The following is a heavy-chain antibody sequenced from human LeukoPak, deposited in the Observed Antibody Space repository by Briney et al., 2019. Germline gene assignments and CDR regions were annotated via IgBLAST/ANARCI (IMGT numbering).Heavy chain of an antibody. CDR2: INPNSGGT. J-gene: IGHJ4*02. CDR3: ARVEGIAAAGGYDY. Sequence: ASVKVSCKASGHTFTGYYMHWVRQAPGQGLEWMGWINPNSGGTNYAQKFQGRVTMTRDTSISTAYMELSRLRSDDTAVYYCARVEGIAAAGGYDYWGQGTLVTVSS. V-gene: IGHV1-2*02. CDR1: GHTFTGYY. D-gene: IGHD6-13*01.